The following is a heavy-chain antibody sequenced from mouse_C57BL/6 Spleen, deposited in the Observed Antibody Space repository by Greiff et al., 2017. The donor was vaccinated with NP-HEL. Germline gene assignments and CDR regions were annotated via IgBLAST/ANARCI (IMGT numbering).Heavy chain of an antibody. Sequence: QVQLQQSGAELVRPGTSVKVSCKASGYAFTNYLIEWVKQRPGQGLEWIGVINPGSGGTNYNEKFKGKATLTADKSSSTAYMQLSSLTSEDSAVYFSARSPESIYYYAMDDWGQGTSVTVSS. CDR3: ARSPESIYYYAMDD. J-gene: IGHJ4*01. CDR1: GYAFTNYL. CDR2: INPGSGGT. V-gene: IGHV1-54*01.